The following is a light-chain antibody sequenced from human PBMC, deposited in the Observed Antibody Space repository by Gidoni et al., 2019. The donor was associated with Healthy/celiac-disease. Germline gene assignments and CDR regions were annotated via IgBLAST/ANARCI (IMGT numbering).Light chain of an antibody. Sequence: DIQMTQSPSSLSASVGDRVTITCRASQSISSYLNLYQQKPGKATKLLIYAASSLQSGVPSRFSGSGSGTDFTLTISSLQPEDFATYYCQQSYSTLMYTFGQGTKLEIK. V-gene: IGKV1-39*01. J-gene: IGKJ2*01. CDR3: QQSYSTLMYT. CDR1: QSISSY. CDR2: AAS.